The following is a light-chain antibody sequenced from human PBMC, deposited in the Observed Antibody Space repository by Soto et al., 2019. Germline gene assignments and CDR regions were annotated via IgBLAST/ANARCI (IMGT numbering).Light chain of an antibody. J-gene: IGKJ1*01. V-gene: IGKV3D-15*01. CDR3: QQYNKGPKWT. Sequence: THPPSSXSVMMMQRVPLACRAGQGVTTNLAWYQQPSGKPPXLXXXDVSTRANGIPDRFSGSGSGTEFTLTISSGQYEDFGGYYCQQYNKGPKWTVGQGTQV. CDR2: DVS. CDR1: QGVTTN.